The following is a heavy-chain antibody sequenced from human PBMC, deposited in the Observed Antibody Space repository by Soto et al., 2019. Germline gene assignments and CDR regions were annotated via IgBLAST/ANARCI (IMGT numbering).Heavy chain of an antibody. J-gene: IGHJ6*02. CDR1: GGSIRSYY. CDR3: ARISSVDPYGYVNGGLDV. V-gene: IGHV4-59*01. Sequence: SETLSLTCSVSGGSIRSYYWSWIRQSPEKGLEWIGYFYHSGNSNYNPSLKSRVTISVDTSKNQLSLSLRSVTAADTAVYFCARISSVDPYGYVNGGLDVWGQGTSVTVSS. CDR2: FYHSGNS. D-gene: IGHD5-18*01.